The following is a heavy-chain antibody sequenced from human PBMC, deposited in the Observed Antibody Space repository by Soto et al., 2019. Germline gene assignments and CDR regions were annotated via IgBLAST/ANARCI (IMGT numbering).Heavy chain of an antibody. J-gene: IGHJ3*02. CDR3: ARIRQNWGTNALDAFDI. CDR2: ISSSSSYI. CDR1: GFTFSSYS. D-gene: IGHD7-27*01. Sequence: GGSLRLSCAASGFTFSSYSMNWVRQAPGKGLEWVSSISSSSSYIYYADSVKGRFTISRDNAKNSLYLQMNSLRAEDMAVYYCARIRQNWGTNALDAFDIWGQGTMVTVSS. V-gene: IGHV3-21*01.